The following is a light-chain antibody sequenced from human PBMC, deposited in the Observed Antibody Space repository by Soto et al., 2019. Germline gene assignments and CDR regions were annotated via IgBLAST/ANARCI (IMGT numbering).Light chain of an antibody. CDR1: QTINNL. J-gene: IGKJ4*01. CDR3: QKYSSYPSLT. V-gene: IGKV1-5*03. Sequence: TQWSSTLSTSVADRVSITGRANQTINNLISWYQQKPGQAPKLLIYKASNLETGVPSRFSGSGSGTEFTLTISSLQPDDSATSYCQKYSSYPSLTLGGGTKVDIK. CDR2: KAS.